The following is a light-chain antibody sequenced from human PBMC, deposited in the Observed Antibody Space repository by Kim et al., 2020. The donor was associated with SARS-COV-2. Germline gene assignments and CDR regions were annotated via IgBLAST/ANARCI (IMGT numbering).Light chain of an antibody. CDR3: QQYNNWPYT. Sequence: EIVMTQSPGTLSVSPGERATLSCRASQSVTRNLAWYQQKPGQAPRLLISGASTWATGIPARFSGRGSGTEFTLTISSLQSEDFAVYYCQQYNNWPYTLGQGTKLEI. CDR1: QSVTRN. J-gene: IGKJ2*01. V-gene: IGKV3-15*01. CDR2: GAS.